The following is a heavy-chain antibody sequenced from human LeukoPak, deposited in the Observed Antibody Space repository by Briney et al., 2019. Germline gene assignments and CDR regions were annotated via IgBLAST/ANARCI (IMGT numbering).Heavy chain of an antibody. V-gene: IGHV3-23*01. CDR1: GFTFSSYA. CDR2: ISGSGGST. Sequence: GGSLRLSCAASGFTFSSYAMSWVRQAPGQGLEWVSAISGSGGSTYYADSVKGRFTISRDNSKNTLYLQMNSLRAEDTAVYYCAKAIVGTGWFDPWGQGTLVTVSS. CDR3: AKAIVGTGWFDP. J-gene: IGHJ5*02. D-gene: IGHD7-27*01.